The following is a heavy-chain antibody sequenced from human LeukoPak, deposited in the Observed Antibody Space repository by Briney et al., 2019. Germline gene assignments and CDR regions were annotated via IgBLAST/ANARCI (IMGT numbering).Heavy chain of an antibody. Sequence: PGGSLRLSCAASGSTFSRYSMNWVRQAPGKGLEWVSTISSISHYIYYADSVKGRFTISRDNAKNSLYLQMSSLRDEDTAVYYCSRDRGRGPPDAFDIWGQGTMVTVSS. V-gene: IGHV3-21*01. CDR1: GSTFSRYS. D-gene: IGHD3-10*01. CDR2: ISSISHYI. CDR3: SRDRGRGPPDAFDI. J-gene: IGHJ3*02.